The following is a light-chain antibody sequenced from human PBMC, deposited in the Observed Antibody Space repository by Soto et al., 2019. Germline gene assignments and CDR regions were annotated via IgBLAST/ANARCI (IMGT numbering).Light chain of an antibody. CDR1: QDISSY. CDR3: QQLNRFPRT. Sequence: DIQLTQSPSFLSASVGDRVTITCRASQDISSYLAWYQPRPGKVPRFLTHSASTLQSGVPSRFSATGSGTTFTLTISSLQPEDIATYYCQQLNRFPRTFGQGTKVEV. CDR2: SAS. V-gene: IGKV1-9*01. J-gene: IGKJ1*01.